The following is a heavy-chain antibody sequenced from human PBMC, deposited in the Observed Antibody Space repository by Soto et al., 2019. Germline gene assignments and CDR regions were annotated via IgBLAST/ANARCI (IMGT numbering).Heavy chain of an antibody. CDR3: ARDLAYGSPDY. CDR2: INAGNGNT. J-gene: IGHJ4*02. V-gene: IGHV1-3*01. Sequence: QVQLVQSGAEVKKPGASVKVSCKASGYTFTSYAMHWVRQAPGQRLEWMGWINAGNGNTKYSQNFQGRVTITRDTSASTAYMELSSLRSDDTAVYYCARDLAYGSPDYWGQGTLVTVSS. D-gene: IGHD4-17*01. CDR1: GYTFTSYA.